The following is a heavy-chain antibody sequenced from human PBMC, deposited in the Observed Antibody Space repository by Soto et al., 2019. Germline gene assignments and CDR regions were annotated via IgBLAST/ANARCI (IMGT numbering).Heavy chain of an antibody. Sequence: QVQLVQSGAEVKKPGASVKVSCKTSGYTFTNFGLSWVRRAPGQGLEWMGWISAYNGNTNYAQNFQGRVTMTTDTSTSTAYMELRSLTSDDTAVYYCSRGGTPIEYWGQGTLVTVSS. J-gene: IGHJ4*02. CDR3: SRGGTPIEY. D-gene: IGHD3-16*01. V-gene: IGHV1-18*01. CDR1: GYTFTNFG. CDR2: ISAYNGNT.